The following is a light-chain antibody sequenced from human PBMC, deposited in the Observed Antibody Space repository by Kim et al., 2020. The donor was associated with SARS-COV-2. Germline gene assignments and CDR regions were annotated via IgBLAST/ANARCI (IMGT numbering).Light chain of an antibody. CDR2: DVT. Sequence: QSALTQPRSVSGSPGQSVTIPCTGTNNDHVSWYQQHPGKAPKLVIYDVTRRPSGVPGRFSGSKSDNRASLTISGLQTEDEADYYCSSFVGQSRLFGGGTQLTVL. CDR1: NNDH. J-gene: IGLJ3*02. V-gene: IGLV2-11*01. CDR3: SSFVGQSRL.